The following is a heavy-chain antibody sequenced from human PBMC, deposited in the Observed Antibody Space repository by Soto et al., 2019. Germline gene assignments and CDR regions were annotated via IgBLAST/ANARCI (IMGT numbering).Heavy chain of an antibody. V-gene: IGHV4-39*01. Sequence: PSETLSLTCTVSGGSITSSSHFWGWVRQPPGKGLEWIGTIYFTGNTYYTPSLKSRLTMSIDTSKNEFSLRLNSVTAADTAVYYCAGQTFTIAAASYGRSNWFDPWGLGTLVTVSS. D-gene: IGHD6-25*01. CDR2: IYFTGNT. CDR3: AGQTFTIAAASYGRSNWFDP. J-gene: IGHJ5*02. CDR1: GGSITSSSHF.